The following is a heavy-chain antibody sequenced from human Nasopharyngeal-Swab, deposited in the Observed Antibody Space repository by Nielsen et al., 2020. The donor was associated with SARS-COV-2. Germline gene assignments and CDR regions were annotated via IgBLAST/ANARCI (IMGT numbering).Heavy chain of an antibody. Sequence: GESLKISCAASGLTFSSYGMHWVRQAPGKGLEWVAVIWYDGSNKYYADSVKGRFTISRDNSKNTLYLQMNSLRAEDTAVYYCARDRTVTTTVYFDYWGQGTLVTVSS. CDR3: ARDRTVTTTVYFDY. J-gene: IGHJ4*02. CDR1: GLTFSSYG. CDR2: IWYDGSNK. V-gene: IGHV3-33*01. D-gene: IGHD4-17*01.